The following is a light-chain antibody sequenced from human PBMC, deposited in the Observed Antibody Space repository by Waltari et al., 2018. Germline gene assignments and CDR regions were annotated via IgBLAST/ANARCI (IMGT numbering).Light chain of an antibody. Sequence: QSALTQPASVSGSPGQSITISCTGTSSEVGGYNYVPWYQQHPGKAPKLMIYDVSKRPSGVSNRFSGSKSGNTASLTISGLQAEDEAVYYCSSYTSNITRVFGGGTKLTVL. V-gene: IGLV2-14*01. J-gene: IGLJ3*02. CDR2: DVS. CDR1: SSEVGGYNY. CDR3: SSYTSNITRV.